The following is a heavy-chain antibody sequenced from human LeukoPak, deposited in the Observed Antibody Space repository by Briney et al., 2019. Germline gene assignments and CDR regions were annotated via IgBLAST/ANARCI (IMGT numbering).Heavy chain of an antibody. CDR3: ARTYYYDSSGYLNHWFDP. Sequence: PSETLSLTYTVSGGSVSSYYWSWIRQPPGKGLEWIGYIYDIGSTKYNPSLKSRVTMSVDTSKNQFSLKLSSVTAADTAVYHCARTYYYDSSGYLNHWFDPWGQGTLVTVSS. J-gene: IGHJ5*02. CDR1: GGSVSSYY. CDR2: IYDIGST. D-gene: IGHD3-22*01. V-gene: IGHV4-59*08.